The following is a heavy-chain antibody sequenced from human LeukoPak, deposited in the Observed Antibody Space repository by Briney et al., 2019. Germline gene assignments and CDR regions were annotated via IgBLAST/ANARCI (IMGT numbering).Heavy chain of an antibody. J-gene: IGHJ4*02. V-gene: IGHV3-11*01. CDR3: ARDRQVHTSVDSVEY. Sequence: GGSLRLSCAASGFIFSDYYMSWIRQVPGKGLEWVSYTSSSGGATYYAGFVKGRFTVSRDNAQNSLSLQMNSLRVEDTAVYYCARDRQVHTSVDSVEYWGQGALVTVFS. CDR1: GFIFSDYY. D-gene: IGHD5-12*01. CDR2: TSSSGGAT.